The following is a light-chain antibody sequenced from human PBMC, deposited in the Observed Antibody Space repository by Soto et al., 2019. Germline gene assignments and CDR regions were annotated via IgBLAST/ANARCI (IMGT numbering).Light chain of an antibody. Sequence: DIQMTQSPSSLSASVGDRVTITCRASQSISSYLNWYQQKPGKAPKLLIYAESTLQRGVPSRFSGSGFGTDFPLTISSLQPEDFATYYCQQSYSTPFTFGPGTKVDIK. CDR3: QQSYSTPFT. V-gene: IGKV1-39*01. CDR1: QSISSY. J-gene: IGKJ3*01. CDR2: AES.